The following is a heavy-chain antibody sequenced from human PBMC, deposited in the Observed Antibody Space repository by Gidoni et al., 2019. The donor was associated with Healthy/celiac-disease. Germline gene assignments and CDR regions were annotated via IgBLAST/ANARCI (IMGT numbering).Heavy chain of an antibody. Sequence: QVQLVQSGAEVKKPGASVKFSCKASGYTFTGYYMHWVRQAPGQGLEWMGWINPNSGGTNYAQKFQGWVTMTRDTSISTAYMELSRLRSDDTAVYYCARTYISGPYYGMDVWGQGTTVTVSS. CDR2: INPNSGGT. D-gene: IGHD3-10*01. CDR1: GYTFTGYY. V-gene: IGHV1-2*04. J-gene: IGHJ6*02. CDR3: ARTYISGPYYGMDV.